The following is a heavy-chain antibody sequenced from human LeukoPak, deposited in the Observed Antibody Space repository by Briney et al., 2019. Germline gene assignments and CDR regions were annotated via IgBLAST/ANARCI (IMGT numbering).Heavy chain of an antibody. J-gene: IGHJ6*03. Sequence: GGSLRLSCAASGFTFDDYTMHWVRQAPGKGLEWVSAISGSGGSTYYADSVRGRFTISRDNSKNTLYLQMNSLRAEDTAVYYCYNTIFGVVPAYYYYMDVWGKGTTVTVSS. CDR3: YNTIFGVVPAYYYYMDV. V-gene: IGHV3-23*01. D-gene: IGHD3-3*01. CDR2: ISGSGGST. CDR1: GFTFDDYT.